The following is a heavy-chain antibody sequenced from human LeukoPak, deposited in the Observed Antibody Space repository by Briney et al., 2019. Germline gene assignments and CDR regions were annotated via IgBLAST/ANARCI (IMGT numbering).Heavy chain of an antibody. D-gene: IGHD3-3*01. Sequence: GESLKISCKGSGYSFTSYWIGWVRQMPGKGLEWMGIIYPGDSDTRYSPSFQGQVTISADKSISTAYLQWSSLKASDTAMYYCATVLRFLEWLHNPPSYFDYWGQGTLVTVSS. CDR2: IYPGDSDT. J-gene: IGHJ4*02. CDR3: ATVLRFLEWLHNPPSYFDY. CDR1: GYSFTSYW. V-gene: IGHV5-51*01.